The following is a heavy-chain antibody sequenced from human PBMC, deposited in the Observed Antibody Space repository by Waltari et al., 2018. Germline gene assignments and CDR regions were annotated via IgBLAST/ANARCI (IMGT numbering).Heavy chain of an antibody. D-gene: IGHD3-3*01. CDR2: VDPEDGET. CDR1: GYTFTDYY. J-gene: IGHJ4*02. V-gene: IGHV1-69-2*01. CDR3: ARGNITIIGVARVQGGYFDY. Sequence: EVQLVQSGAEVKKPGATVKISCKASGYTFTDYYMHWVQQAPETGLEWMGRVDPEDGETIYAEKFQGRVTITADTSTDTAYMELSSLRSEDTAVYYCARGNITIIGVARVQGGYFDYWGQGTLVTVSS.